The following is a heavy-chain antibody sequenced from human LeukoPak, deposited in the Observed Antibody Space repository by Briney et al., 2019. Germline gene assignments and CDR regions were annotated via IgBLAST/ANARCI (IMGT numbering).Heavy chain of an antibody. V-gene: IGHV1-2*02. CDR2: INPNSGGT. CDR3: ARETYGGNSFDL. D-gene: IGHD4-23*01. Sequence: ASVKVSCKASGGTFSSYAISWVRQAPGQGLEWMGWINPNSGGTNYAQKFQGRVTMTRDTSISTAYMELSRLRSDDTAVYYCARETYGGNSFDLWGQGTLVTVSS. CDR1: GGTFSSYA. J-gene: IGHJ4*02.